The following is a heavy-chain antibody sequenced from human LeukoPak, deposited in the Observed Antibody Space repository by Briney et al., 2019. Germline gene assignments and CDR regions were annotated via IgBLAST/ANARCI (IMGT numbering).Heavy chain of an antibody. J-gene: IGHJ4*02. D-gene: IGHD2-8*01. V-gene: IGHV3-21*01. Sequence: GGSLRLSCAASRFTLSSHSMNWVRQAPGKGLEWVSYISSSSISRSTTYIYYADSVKGRFTISRDNAKNSLFLQMNSLRVADTAVYYCAKGRQEVYYFDYWGQGTLVTVSS. CDR2: ISSSSISRSTTYI. CDR1: RFTLSSHS. CDR3: AKGRQEVYYFDY.